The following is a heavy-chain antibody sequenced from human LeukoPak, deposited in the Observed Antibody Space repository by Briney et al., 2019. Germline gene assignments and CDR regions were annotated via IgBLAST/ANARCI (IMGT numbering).Heavy chain of an antibody. J-gene: IGHJ4*02. V-gene: IGHV3-7*03. CDR2: IKPDGREK. Sequence: PGGSLRLSCAASGYTFSSYWMSWVRQAPGKGLEWVANIKPDGREKSYVDSVKGRFTISRDNAKKSLYLQMNSLRAEDTAVYYCARGGGISGRFDYWGQGTLGTVSS. CDR3: ARGGGISGRFDY. CDR1: GYTFSSYW. D-gene: IGHD2-15*01.